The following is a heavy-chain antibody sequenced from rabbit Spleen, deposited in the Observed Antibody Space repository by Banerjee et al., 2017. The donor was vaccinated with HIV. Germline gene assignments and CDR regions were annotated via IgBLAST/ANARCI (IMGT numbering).Heavy chain of an antibody. CDR2: INTYTTKS. CDR1: RFSFSDRDV. J-gene: IGHJ4*01. CDR3: ARDGAGGSYFAL. V-gene: IGHV1S45*01. D-gene: IGHD8-1*01. Sequence: QEQLEESGGGLVEPEGSLTLTCKASRFSFSDRDVMCWVRQAPGKGLEWIACINTYTTKSVYASWATGRFTISRTSSTTVFLQMTSLTAADTATYFCARDGAGGSYFALWGQGTLVTVS.